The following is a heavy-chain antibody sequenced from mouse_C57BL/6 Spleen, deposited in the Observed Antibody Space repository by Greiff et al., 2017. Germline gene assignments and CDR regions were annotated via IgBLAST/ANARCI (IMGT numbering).Heavy chain of an antibody. Sequence: QVQLQHSGAELVRPGASVTLSCKASGYTFTDYEMHWVKQTPVHGLEWIGAIDPETGGTAYNQKFKGKAILTADKSYSTAYMELRSLTSEDSAVYYCTRHGSSHGYFDVWGTGTTVTVSS. CDR2: IDPETGGT. CDR3: TRHGSSHGYFDV. D-gene: IGHD1-1*01. V-gene: IGHV1-15*01. CDR1: GYTFTDYE. J-gene: IGHJ1*03.